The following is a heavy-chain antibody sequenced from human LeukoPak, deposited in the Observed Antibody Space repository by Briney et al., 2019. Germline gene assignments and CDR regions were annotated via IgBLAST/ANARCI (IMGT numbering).Heavy chain of an antibody. D-gene: IGHD2/OR15-2a*01. Sequence: PGGSPRLSCAASGFIFSDHYMGWIRQAPGRGLEWVSYIDKSGTNIDYADSVKGRFTVSRDNTRNSLFLQMNSLSAEDTAVYFCAREERRLYGNPDHWGQGTLVTVSS. J-gene: IGHJ4*02. CDR3: AREERRLYGNPDH. CDR1: GFIFSDHY. V-gene: IGHV3-11*01. CDR2: IDKSGTNI.